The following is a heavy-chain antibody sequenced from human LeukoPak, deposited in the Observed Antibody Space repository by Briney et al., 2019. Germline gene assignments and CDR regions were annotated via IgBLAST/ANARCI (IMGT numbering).Heavy chain of an antibody. CDR2: ISYDGSNK. Sequence: GGSLRLSCAASGFTFSSYGMHWVRQAPGKGLEWVAVISYDGSNKYYADSVKGRFTISRDNSKNTLYLQMNSLRAEDTAVYYCAKLSSGYGMDVWGQGTTVTVSS. D-gene: IGHD3-10*01. CDR1: GFTFSSYG. CDR3: AKLSSGYGMDV. V-gene: IGHV3-30*18. J-gene: IGHJ6*02.